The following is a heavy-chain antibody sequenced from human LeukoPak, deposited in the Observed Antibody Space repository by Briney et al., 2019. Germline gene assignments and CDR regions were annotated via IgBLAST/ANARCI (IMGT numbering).Heavy chain of an antibody. CDR2: ISSRVNTI. CDR3: ARDRAGSAPYYYGMDV. Sequence: GGSLRLSCAASGFTFSDYYMSWIRQAPGKGLEWVSYISSRVNTIYYADSVKGRFTISRDNAKNSLYLEMNSLRAEDTAVYYCARDRAGSAPYYYGMDVWGKGTTVTVSS. V-gene: IGHV3-11*01. D-gene: IGHD3-10*01. J-gene: IGHJ6*04. CDR1: GFTFSDYY.